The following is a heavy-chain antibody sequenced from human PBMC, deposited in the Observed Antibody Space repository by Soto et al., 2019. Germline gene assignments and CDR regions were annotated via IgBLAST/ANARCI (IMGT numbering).Heavy chain of an antibody. CDR1: GFTFSDAW. Sequence: GGSLRLSCAASGFTFSDAWVNWVRQAPGKGLDWVGRIKSKTDGGTTDYAGPVEGRFTIARDDSKNTLYLQMNSLINDDTGVYYCTSTFNYYGSGTRWALDIWGQGTMVTVSS. CDR3: TSTFNYYGSGTRWALDI. V-gene: IGHV3-15*07. J-gene: IGHJ3*02. CDR2: IKSKTDGGTT. D-gene: IGHD3-10*01.